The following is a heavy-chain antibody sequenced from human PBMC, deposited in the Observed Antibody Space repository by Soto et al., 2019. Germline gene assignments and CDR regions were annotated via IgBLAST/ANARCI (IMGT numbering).Heavy chain of an antibody. CDR1: GFTFSIYW. CDR3: ARIGYSSSSLDY. CDR2: IKQDGSVI. Sequence: EVQLVESGGGLVQPGGSLRLSCAASGFTFSIYWMTWVRQAPGKGLEWVANIKQDGSVIYFVDSLKGRFTISRDNAKKSLYVQMNSLRAEDTAVYFCARIGYSSSSLDYWGQGTLVTVPS. V-gene: IGHV3-7*01. J-gene: IGHJ4*02. D-gene: IGHD6-6*01.